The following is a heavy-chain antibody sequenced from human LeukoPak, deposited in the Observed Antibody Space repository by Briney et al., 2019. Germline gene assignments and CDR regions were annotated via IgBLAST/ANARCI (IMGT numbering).Heavy chain of an antibody. Sequence: GESLKISCKGSGYSFTSYWIGWVRQMPGKGLEWMGIIYPGDSDTRYSPSFQGQVTILADKSISTAYLQWSSLKASDTAMYYCAIAAADPGYYFDYWGQGTLVTVSS. J-gene: IGHJ4*02. CDR1: GYSFTSYW. CDR2: IYPGDSDT. D-gene: IGHD6-13*01. V-gene: IGHV5-51*01. CDR3: AIAAADPGYYFDY.